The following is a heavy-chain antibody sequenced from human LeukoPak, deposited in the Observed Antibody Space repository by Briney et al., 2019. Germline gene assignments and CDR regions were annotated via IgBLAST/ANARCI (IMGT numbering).Heavy chain of an antibody. CDR1: GYSISSGYY. V-gene: IGHV4-38-2*02. Sequence: PSETLSLTCTVSGYSISSGYYWGWIRQPPGKGLEWMGRIYHSGSTYYNPSLKSRVTISVDTSKNQFSLKLSSVTAAATAVYYCARDPVEMATIAAFDIWGQGTMVTVSS. CDR3: ARDPVEMATIAAFDI. J-gene: IGHJ3*02. D-gene: IGHD5-24*01. CDR2: IYHSGST.